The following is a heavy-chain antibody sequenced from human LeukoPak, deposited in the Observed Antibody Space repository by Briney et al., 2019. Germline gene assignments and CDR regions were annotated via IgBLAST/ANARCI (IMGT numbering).Heavy chain of an antibody. D-gene: IGHD2-2*01. V-gene: IGHV4-4*02. J-gene: IGHJ4*02. CDR2: IFHSGST. Sequence: PSETLSLTCAVSGGSIFSSNWWSWVRQPPGKGLEWIGQIFHSGSTIYSPSLKSRVTISVDKSKNQFSLKLTSVTAADTAVYYCARSPTKRVTKDYWGQGTLVTVSS. CDR1: GGSIFSSNW. CDR3: ARSPTKRVTKDY.